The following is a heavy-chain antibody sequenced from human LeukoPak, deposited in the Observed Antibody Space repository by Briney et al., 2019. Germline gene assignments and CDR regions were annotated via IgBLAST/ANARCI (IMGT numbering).Heavy chain of an antibody. V-gene: IGHV1-8*03. Sequence: ASVKVSCKASGYTFTSYDINWVRQATGQGLEWMGWMNPNSGNTGYAQKFQGRVTITRNTSISTAYMELSSLRSEDTAVYYCARGHYDFWSGYLPDFDYWGQGTLVTVSS. CDR3: ARGHYDFWSGYLPDFDY. CDR2: MNPNSGNT. D-gene: IGHD3-3*01. CDR1: GYTFTSYD. J-gene: IGHJ4*02.